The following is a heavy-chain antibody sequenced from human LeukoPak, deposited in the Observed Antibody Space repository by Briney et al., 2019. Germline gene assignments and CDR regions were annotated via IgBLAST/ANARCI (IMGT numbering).Heavy chain of an antibody. Sequence: GGSLRLSCAASGFTYSSYAMSWVRQAPGKGLEWVSAISSSGDNTYYPDSVKGRFTISRDNSKNTLYLQTNSLRAEDTAIYYCAKLTGGDCYRDFSDYWGQGTLVAVSS. V-gene: IGHV3-23*01. CDR2: ISSSGDNT. D-gene: IGHD2-21*01. CDR1: GFTYSSYA. J-gene: IGHJ4*02. CDR3: AKLTGGDCYRDFSDY.